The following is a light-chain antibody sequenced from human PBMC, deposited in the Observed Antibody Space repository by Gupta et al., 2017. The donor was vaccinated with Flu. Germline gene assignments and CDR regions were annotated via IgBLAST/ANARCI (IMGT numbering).Light chain of an antibody. CDR2: QDS. V-gene: IGLV3-1*01. Sequence: SPGQTASITCSGDKLGDKYACWYQQKTGQSPVLVIYQDSKRPSGIPERFSGSNSGNTATLTISGTQAMDEADYYCQAWDSSTAVFGGGTKLTVL. CDR3: QAWDSSTAV. CDR1: KLGDKY. J-gene: IGLJ2*01.